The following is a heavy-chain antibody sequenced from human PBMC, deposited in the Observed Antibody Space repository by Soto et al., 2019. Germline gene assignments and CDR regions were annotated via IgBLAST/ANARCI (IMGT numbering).Heavy chain of an antibody. Sequence: GGSLRLSCAASGFTFGDYAMQWVRQAPGKGLEWVSAISWDSGSIDYADSVKGRFTISRDNAKNSLYLQMNSLRAEDTALYYCAKSHTTSGWYVTTDYWGQGTRVTVSS. V-gene: IGHV3-9*01. CDR1: GFTFGDYA. D-gene: IGHD6-19*01. J-gene: IGHJ4*02. CDR2: ISWDSGSI. CDR3: AKSHTTSGWYVTTDY.